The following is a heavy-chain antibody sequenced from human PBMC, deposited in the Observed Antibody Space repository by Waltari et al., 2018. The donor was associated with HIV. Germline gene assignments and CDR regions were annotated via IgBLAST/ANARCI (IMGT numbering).Heavy chain of an antibody. CDR1: GITFDDYA. Sequence: EVQLAESGGGSVQPGRSLRLSCTASGITFDDYAMHWVRQPPGKGLEWVSGISWNSGDIAYADSVKGRFTISRDNTKNSLFLQMNSVRVEDTALYYCVKDGASTIFGVLNGMDVWGQGTTVTVSS. CDR2: ISWNSGDI. CDR3: VKDGASTIFGVLNGMDV. D-gene: IGHD3-3*01. J-gene: IGHJ6*02. V-gene: IGHV3-9*01.